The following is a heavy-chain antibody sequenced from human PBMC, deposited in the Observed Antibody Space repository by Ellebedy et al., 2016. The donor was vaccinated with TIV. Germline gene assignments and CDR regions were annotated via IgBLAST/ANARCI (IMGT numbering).Heavy chain of an antibody. CDR3: AKYRIYSRSTGGGDY. CDR1: GFTFSSYA. Sequence: GESLKISCAASGFTFSSYAMSWVRQDPGKGLEWVSTISGSGDRTYYADSVKGRFTISRDNSKNTLYLEMNSLRAEDTALYYCAKYRIYSRSTGGGDYWGQGTLVTVSS. J-gene: IGHJ4*02. V-gene: IGHV3-23*01. D-gene: IGHD6-6*01. CDR2: ISGSGDRT.